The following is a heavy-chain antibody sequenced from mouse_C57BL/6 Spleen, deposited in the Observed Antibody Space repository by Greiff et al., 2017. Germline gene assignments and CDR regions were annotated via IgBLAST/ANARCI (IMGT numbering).Heavy chain of an antibody. CDR2: IYPGSGST. D-gene: IGHD1-1*01. Sequence: QVQLQQPGAELVKPGASVKMSCKASGYTFTSYWITWVKQRPGQGLEWIGDIYPGSGSTNYNEKFKSKATLTVDTSSSTAYMQLSSLTSEDSAVYYCARNYYGSIYFDYCGQGTTLTVSS. V-gene: IGHV1-55*01. CDR1: GYTFTSYW. CDR3: ARNYYGSIYFDY. J-gene: IGHJ2*01.